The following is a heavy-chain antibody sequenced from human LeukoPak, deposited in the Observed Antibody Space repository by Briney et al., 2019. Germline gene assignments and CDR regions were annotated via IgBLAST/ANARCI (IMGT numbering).Heavy chain of an antibody. CDR3: ARQLDTYYYDSSGYYYRGAFDI. V-gene: IGHV4-59*08. CDR1: GGSISSYY. J-gene: IGHJ3*02. CDR2: IYYSGST. Sequence: SETLSLTCTASGGSISSYYWSWIRQPPGKGLEWMWIIYYSGSTNYNPSLKSPATISVDTSKNQFSLKLSSVTAADTAVYYHARQLDTYYYDSSGYYYRGAFDIWGQGTMVTVSS. D-gene: IGHD3-22*01.